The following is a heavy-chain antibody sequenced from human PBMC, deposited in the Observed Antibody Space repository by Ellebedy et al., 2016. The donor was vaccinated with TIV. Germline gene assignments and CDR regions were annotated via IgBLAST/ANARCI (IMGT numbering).Heavy chain of an antibody. CDR3: VRDSSKVSGMDV. CDR2: IYSAAST. CDR1: GFSVSSTY. Sequence: GESLKISCAASGFSVSSTYMSWVRQAPGKGLDWVSVIYSAASTYYADSVKGRFTISRDNSKNTLFLQMNSLRAEDTGVYYCVRDSSKVSGMDVWGQGTTVTVSS. J-gene: IGHJ6*02. D-gene: IGHD2-8*01. V-gene: IGHV3-53*01.